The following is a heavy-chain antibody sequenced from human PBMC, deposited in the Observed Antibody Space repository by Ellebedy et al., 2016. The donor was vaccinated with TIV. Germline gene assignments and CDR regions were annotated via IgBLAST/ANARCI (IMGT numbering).Heavy chain of an antibody. Sequence: GESLKISXAASGFTFSDFYMSWIRQAPGKGLEWVSYISGSGGIIDYRDSVKGRFTISRDNAKNSLYLQMNSLRAEDTAVYYCARDYRWGQGTLVTVSS. CDR3: ARDYR. CDR2: ISGSGGII. V-gene: IGHV3-11*01. CDR1: GFTFSDFY. J-gene: IGHJ1*01.